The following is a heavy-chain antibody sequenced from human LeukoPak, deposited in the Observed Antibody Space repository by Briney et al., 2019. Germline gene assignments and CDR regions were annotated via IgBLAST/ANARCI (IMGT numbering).Heavy chain of an antibody. Sequence: GGSLRLSCAASGFTFSSYSMNWVHQAPGKGLEWVSSISSSSSYIYYADSVKGRFTISRDNAKNSLYLQMNSLRAGDTAVYYCARVVYFAFDIWGQGTMVTVSS. V-gene: IGHV3-21*01. D-gene: IGHD2/OR15-2a*01. J-gene: IGHJ3*02. CDR1: GFTFSSYS. CDR2: ISSSSSYI. CDR3: ARVVYFAFDI.